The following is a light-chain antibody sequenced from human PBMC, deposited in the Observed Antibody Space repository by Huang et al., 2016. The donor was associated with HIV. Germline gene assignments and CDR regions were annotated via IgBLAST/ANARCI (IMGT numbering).Light chain of an antibody. CDR2: AAS. V-gene: IGKV1-27*01. J-gene: IGKJ2*01. CDR3: QKYNSAPYT. Sequence: GDRVTITCRASQDIRNYLAWYQQKPGTAPTLLISAASTLQSGVPSRFSGSGSGTDCTLTIGSLQPEDVATYYCQKYNSAPYTFGQGTKLEIK. CDR1: QDIRNY.